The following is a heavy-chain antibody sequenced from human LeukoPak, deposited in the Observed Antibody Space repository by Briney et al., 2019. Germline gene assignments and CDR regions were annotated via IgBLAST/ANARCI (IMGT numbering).Heavy chain of an antibody. CDR1: GFTFDDYA. D-gene: IGHD2-21*01. V-gene: IGHV3-9*01. Sequence: PGRSLRLSCAASGFTFDDYAMHWVRQAPGKGLEWVSGISWNSGSIGYTDSVKGRFTISRDNAKNSLYLQMSSLRAEDTALYYCAKVGGGDDTDEATEYFQHWGQGTLVTVSS. CDR2: ISWNSGSI. J-gene: IGHJ1*01. CDR3: AKVGGGDDTDEATEYFQH.